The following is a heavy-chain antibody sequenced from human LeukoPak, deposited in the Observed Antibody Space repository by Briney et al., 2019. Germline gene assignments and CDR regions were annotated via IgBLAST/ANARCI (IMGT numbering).Heavy chain of an antibody. D-gene: IGHD2-21*01. V-gene: IGHV1-2*02. CDR3: ASYPRNIPTPPFDY. CDR2: INPNNGDT. Sequence: ASVKVSCKASGYTFTAQYMHWVRLAPGQGLEWMGWINPNNGDTKYAQSFLGRVTMTRDTSTTTAYMELRSLRSDDTAVYFCASYPRNIPTPPFDYWGQGTLVTVSS. CDR1: GYTFTAQY. J-gene: IGHJ4*02.